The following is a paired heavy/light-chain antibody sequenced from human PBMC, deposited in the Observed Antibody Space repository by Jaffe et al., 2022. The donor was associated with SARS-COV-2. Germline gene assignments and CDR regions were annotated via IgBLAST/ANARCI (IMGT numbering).Heavy chain of an antibody. Sequence: QLHLQESGPGLVKPSETLSLTCTVSGGSISTSDYYWGWIRQPPGKGLEWIGSLSYGGSAFYNPSLKSRVTISVDTSKNQFSLELRSVTAADTAVFYCARLPSTGVGGRGWFDPWGQGTLVTVSS. CDR2: LSYGGSA. CDR1: GGSISTSDYY. CDR3: ARLPSTGVGGRGWFDP. V-gene: IGHV4-39*01. D-gene: IGHD1-26*01. J-gene: IGHJ5*02.
Light chain of an antibody. J-gene: IGKJ2*01. CDR3: QQFYSAPLT. Sequence: DIVMTQSPDSLAVSLGERATINCKSSQSVLYSSNNKNFLAWYQQKAGQPPKLLINWASTRESGVPDRFSGSGSGTDFTLTISSLQAEDVAVYYCQQFYSAPLTFGQGSNLEI. CDR1: QSVLYSSNNKNF. CDR2: WAS. V-gene: IGKV4-1*01.